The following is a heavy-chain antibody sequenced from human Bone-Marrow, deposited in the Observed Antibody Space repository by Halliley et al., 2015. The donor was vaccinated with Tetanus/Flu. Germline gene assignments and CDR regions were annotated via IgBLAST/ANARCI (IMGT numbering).Heavy chain of an antibody. CDR1: GGSITSGNFY. Sequence: TLSLTCTVSGGSITSGNFYWSWIRQHPGKGLEWIGYISYSGSAYSKPSLESRLTISLDTSKNQFSLKMNSVTAAVSAVYYCARGPTVTAGGNRFDPRGQGTLVIVPS. V-gene: IGHV4-31*03. CDR2: ISYSGSA. J-gene: IGHJ5*02. CDR3: ARGPTVTAGGNRFDP. D-gene: IGHD2-21*02.